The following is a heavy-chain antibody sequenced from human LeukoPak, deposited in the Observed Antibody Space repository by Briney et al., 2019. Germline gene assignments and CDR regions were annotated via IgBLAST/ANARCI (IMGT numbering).Heavy chain of an antibody. CDR3: ARESTVTAFDY. Sequence: SGTLSLTCAVSGGSISNSNWWSWVRQPPGKGLEWIGEIHHNGRTNYNPSLKSRVTISVDKSKNHLSLKLSSVTAADTAVYYCARESTVTAFDYWGQGTLVTVSS. J-gene: IGHJ4*02. V-gene: IGHV4-4*02. CDR2: IHHNGRT. CDR1: GGSISNSNW. D-gene: IGHD2-21*02.